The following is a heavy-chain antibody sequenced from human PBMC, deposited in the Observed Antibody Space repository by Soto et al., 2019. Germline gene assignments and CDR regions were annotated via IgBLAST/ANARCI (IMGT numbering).Heavy chain of an antibody. CDR3: ARARYYDSSGYIGHYYYGMDV. CDR1: GFTFSSYW. J-gene: IGHJ6*02. V-gene: IGHV3-7*05. D-gene: IGHD3-22*01. CDR2: IKQDGSEK. Sequence: EVQLVESGGGLVQPGGSLRLSCAASGFTFSSYWMSWVRQAPGKGLEWVANIKQDGSEKYYVDSVKGRFTISRDNAKNSLYLQMNSVRAEDTAVYYCARARYYDSSGYIGHYYYGMDVWGQGTTVTVSS.